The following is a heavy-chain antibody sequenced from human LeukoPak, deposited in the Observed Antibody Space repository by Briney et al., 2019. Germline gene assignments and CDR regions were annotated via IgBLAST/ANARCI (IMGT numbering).Heavy chain of an antibody. CDR3: AGGSGWLTDY. CDR1: GFTFSNYW. J-gene: IGHJ4*02. CDR2: IKQDGSEK. V-gene: IGHV3-7*05. Sequence: GGSLRLSCAASGFTFSNYWMNWVRQAPGKGLEWVANIKQDGSEKFYVDSVKGRFTISRDNAKNSLYLQMSSLRAEDTAVYYCAGGSGWLTDYWGQGTLVTVSS. D-gene: IGHD6-19*01.